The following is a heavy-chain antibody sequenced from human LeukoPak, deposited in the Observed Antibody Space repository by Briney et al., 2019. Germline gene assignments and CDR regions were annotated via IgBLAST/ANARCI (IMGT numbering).Heavy chain of an antibody. CDR3: ARVDDFWSGYPWSWFDP. J-gene: IGHJ5*02. CDR2: IIPVFGTA. Sequence: ASVKVSCKASGGTFSSYAISWVRQAPGQGLEWMGGIIPVFGTANYAQKFQGRVTITADESTSTAYMELSSLRSEDTAVHYCARVDDFWSGYPWSWFDPWGQGTLVTVSS. D-gene: IGHD3-3*01. V-gene: IGHV1-69*01. CDR1: GGTFSSYA.